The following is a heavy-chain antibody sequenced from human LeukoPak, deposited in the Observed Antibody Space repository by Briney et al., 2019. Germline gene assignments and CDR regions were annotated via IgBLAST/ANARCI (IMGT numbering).Heavy chain of an antibody. J-gene: IGHJ4*02. D-gene: IGHD1-26*01. CDR1: GLRFCNYA. CDR3: ARRYTGYGILDY. V-gene: IGHV3-23*01. Sequence: GGSLRLSCAASGLRFCNYAMSWVRQAPGKGLEWVSGISGSGGSTYYADSVGRFSISRDNSKNSLYLQMNSLRAEDTAVYYCARRYTGYGILDYWGQGTLVTVSS. CDR2: ISGSGGST.